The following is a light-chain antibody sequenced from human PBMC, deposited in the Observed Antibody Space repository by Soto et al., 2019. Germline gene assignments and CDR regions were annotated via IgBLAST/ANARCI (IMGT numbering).Light chain of an antibody. CDR1: SSNIGSHT. Sequence: QPVLTQPPSASGTPGQTIAISCCGGSSNIGSHTVNWYQQLPGTAPRLLIYSNTQRPSGVPDRFSGSKSGTSASLAISGLQSEYEGDYYCAAWADSLNGVVFGGGTKLTVL. J-gene: IGLJ2*01. CDR2: SNT. CDR3: AAWADSLNGVV. V-gene: IGLV1-44*01.